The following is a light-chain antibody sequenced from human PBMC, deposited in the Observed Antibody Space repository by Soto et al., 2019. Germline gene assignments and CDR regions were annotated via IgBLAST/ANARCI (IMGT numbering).Light chain of an antibody. V-gene: IGKV3-11*01. CDR3: QQRINWPLT. J-gene: IGKJ4*01. CDR2: DAT. Sequence: PGERATLSCRASQSVSSYLAWYQQKPGQAPRLLISDATNRATGIPARFSGSGSGTDFTLTIDSLEPEDFAVYYCQQRINWPLTFGGGTKVDNK. CDR1: QSVSSY.